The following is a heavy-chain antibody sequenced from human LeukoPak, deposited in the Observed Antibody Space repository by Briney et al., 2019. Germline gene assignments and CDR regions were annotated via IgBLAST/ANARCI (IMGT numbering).Heavy chain of an antibody. V-gene: IGHV4-39*07. J-gene: IGHJ4*02. Sequence: SETLSLTCTVSGGSISSSSYYWGWIRQPPGKGLEWIGSIYYSGSTYYNPSLKSRVTISVDTSKNQFSLKLSSVTAADTAVYYCASEYYDSSGYAPNYFDYWGQGTLVTVSS. CDR1: GGSISSSSYY. CDR3: ASEYYDSSGYAPNYFDY. D-gene: IGHD3-22*01. CDR2: IYYSGST.